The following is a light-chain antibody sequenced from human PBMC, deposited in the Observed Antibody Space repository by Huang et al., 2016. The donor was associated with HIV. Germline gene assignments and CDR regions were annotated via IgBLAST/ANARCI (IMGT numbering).Light chain of an antibody. V-gene: IGKV1-39*01. J-gene: IGKJ4*01. CDR1: QSISSY. Sequence: DIQMTQSPSSLSASVGDRVTITCRASQSISSYLNWYQQKPGKAPKLLIYAASSLQSGVPSKLSGSGSGTDVTLTISSLEPEEFATYDCQQSYSTPLTCGGGTKVEIK. CDR3: QQSYSTPLT. CDR2: AAS.